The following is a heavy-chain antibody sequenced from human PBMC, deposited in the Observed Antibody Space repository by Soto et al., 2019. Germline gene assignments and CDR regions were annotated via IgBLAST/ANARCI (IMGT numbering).Heavy chain of an antibody. CDR2: IYYSGCT. Sequence: QLQLQESGPGLVKPSETLSLTCTVSGGSISSSSYYWGWIRQPPGKGLEWIGSIYYSGCTYYNPSLKSRVTISVDTSKNQFSLKLSSVTAADTAVYYCARLSITMVRGAPTRRGYFQHWGQGTLVTVSS. V-gene: IGHV4-39*01. CDR1: GGSISSSSYY. J-gene: IGHJ1*01. CDR3: ARLSITMVRGAPTRRGYFQH. D-gene: IGHD3-10*01.